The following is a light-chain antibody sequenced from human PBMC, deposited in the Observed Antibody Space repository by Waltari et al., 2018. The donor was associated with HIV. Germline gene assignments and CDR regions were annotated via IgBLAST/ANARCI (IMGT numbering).Light chain of an antibody. V-gene: IGLV1-40*01. CDR3: QSYDSSLRASV. Sequence: QSALTQPPSVSGAPGQRVTISCTGNRSNIGAGYFVHWYQHLPGTAPQRLGYRDIKRPPVVPDRFSGAKSATSAALVITGLQAEDEADYYCQSYDSSLRASVFGGGTKLTVL. CDR2: RDI. CDR1: RSNIGAGYF. J-gene: IGLJ2*01.